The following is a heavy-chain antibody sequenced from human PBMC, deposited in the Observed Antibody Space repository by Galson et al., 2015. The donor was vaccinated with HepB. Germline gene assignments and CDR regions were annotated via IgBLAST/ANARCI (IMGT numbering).Heavy chain of an antibody. V-gene: IGHV3-11*06. CDR3: ARGGSGDSGQLDY. CDR1: GFIFSDYY. CDR2: ISGSTIYT. J-gene: IGHJ4*02. D-gene: IGHD1-26*01. Sequence: SLRLSCAASGFIFSDYYMNWIRQAPGKGLEWVSYISGSTIYTNYADSVRGRFTISRDNPKNSVYLQMNSLRAEDTAVYYCARGGSGDSGQLDYWGQGTLVTVSS.